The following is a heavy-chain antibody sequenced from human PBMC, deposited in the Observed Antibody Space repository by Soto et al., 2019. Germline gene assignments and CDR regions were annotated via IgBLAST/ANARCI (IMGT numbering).Heavy chain of an antibody. J-gene: IGHJ6*02. CDR1: GFTFSSYG. D-gene: IGHD6-19*01. V-gene: IGHV3-33*01. CDR3: ARASSSGWGRGYYYYGMDV. Sequence: GGSLRLSCAASGFTFSSYGMHWVRQAPGKGLEWVAVIWYDGSNKYYVVSVKGRFTISRDNSKNTLYLQMNSLRAEDTAVYYCARASSSGWGRGYYYYGMDVWGQGTTVTVSS. CDR2: IWYDGSNK.